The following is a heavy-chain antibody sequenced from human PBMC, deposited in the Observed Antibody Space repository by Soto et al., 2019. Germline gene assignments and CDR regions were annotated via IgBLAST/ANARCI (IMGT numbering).Heavy chain of an antibody. V-gene: IGHV1-8*01. D-gene: IGHD2-2*01. CDR1: GYTFTNYD. Sequence: QVQLVQSGAEVRKPGASVKVSCKASGYTFTNYDINWVRQAPGEGLEWMGWMNPNSGNRGFGQKFQGRVTMNSNSTMTTAYLELTSLTSDDTAVYFCARGGYVASFPPYPYYMAVWGEGTTVTVSS. CDR3: ARGGYVASFPPYPYYMAV. CDR2: MNPNSGNR. J-gene: IGHJ6*03.